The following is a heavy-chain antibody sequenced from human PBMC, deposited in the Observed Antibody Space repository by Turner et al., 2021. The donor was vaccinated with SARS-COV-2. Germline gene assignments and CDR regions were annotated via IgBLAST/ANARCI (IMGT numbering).Heavy chain of an antibody. CDR1: GNTFTGYY. D-gene: IGHD6-13*01. J-gene: IGHJ4*02. CDR3: AKVVLQGIPNFDY. V-gene: IGHV1-2*02. Sequence: QVQLVQSGAEVKKPGASVKVSCTASGNTFTGYYMHWVRQAPGQGLEWMGWINPNSGGTNYALKFQGRVTMTSDTSITTAYMELSSLRSDDTAVYYCAKVVLQGIPNFDYWGQGTLVTVSS. CDR2: INPNSGGT.